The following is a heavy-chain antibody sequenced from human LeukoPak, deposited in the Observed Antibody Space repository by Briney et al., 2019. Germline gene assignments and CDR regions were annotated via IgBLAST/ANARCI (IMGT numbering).Heavy chain of an antibody. CDR2: MRSTTSGPYM. D-gene: IGHD3-16*02. CDR3: ARGNDYAWGTYRYGDY. V-gene: IGHV3-21*04. CDR1: GFTFSTYN. Sequence: PGGSLRLSCAASGFTFSTYNMNWVRQAPGKGLEWVSSMRSTTSGPYMYYADSVKGRFTISRDNAKNSLYLQMNSLRDEDTAVYYCARGNDYAWGTYRYGDYWGQGTLVTVSS. J-gene: IGHJ4*02.